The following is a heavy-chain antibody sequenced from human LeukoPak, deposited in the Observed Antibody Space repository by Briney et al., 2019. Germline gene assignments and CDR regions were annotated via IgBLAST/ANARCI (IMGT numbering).Heavy chain of an antibody. Sequence: GRSLRLSCAASGFTFSSYAMHWVRQAPGKGLEWVAVISYDGSNKYYADSVKGRLTISRDNSKNTLYLQMNSLRAEDTAVYYCARPPPTSSGWYFDYWGQGTLVTVSS. J-gene: IGHJ4*02. D-gene: IGHD6-19*01. V-gene: IGHV3-30*04. CDR3: ARPPPTSSGWYFDY. CDR1: GFTFSSYA. CDR2: ISYDGSNK.